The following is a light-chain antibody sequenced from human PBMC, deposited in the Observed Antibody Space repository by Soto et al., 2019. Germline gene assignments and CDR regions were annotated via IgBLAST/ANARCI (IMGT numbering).Light chain of an antibody. J-gene: IGLJ1*01. Sequence: QSVLTQPAPVSWSPWQSIPHSCTGNSSEVFGYNYVSWYQQHPGKAPKLMIYDVSNRPSGVSNRFSGSKSGNTASLTISGLQAEDEADYYCSSYTSSSTLEGVFGTGTKVTVL. V-gene: IGLV2-14*01. CDR2: DVS. CDR1: SSEVFGYNY. CDR3: SSYTSSSTLEGV.